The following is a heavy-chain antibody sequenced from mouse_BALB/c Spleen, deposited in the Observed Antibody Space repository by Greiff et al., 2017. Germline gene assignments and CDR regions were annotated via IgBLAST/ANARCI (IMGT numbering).Heavy chain of an antibody. Sequence: VQLKESGPGLVQPSQSLSLTCTVTGYSITSDYAWYWIRQFPGNKLEWMGYISYSGSTSYNPSLKSRISITRDTSKNQFFLQLNSVTTEDTATYYCARRGGSSYHYWYFDVWGAGTTVTVSS. CDR2: ISYSGST. D-gene: IGHD1-1*01. V-gene: IGHV3-2*02. CDR1: GYSITSDYA. J-gene: IGHJ1*01. CDR3: ARRGGSSYHYWYFDV.